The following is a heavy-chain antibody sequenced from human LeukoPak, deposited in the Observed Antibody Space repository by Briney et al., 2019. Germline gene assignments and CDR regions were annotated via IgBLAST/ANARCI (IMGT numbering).Heavy chain of an antibody. CDR3: ARGLAGTDY. D-gene: IGHD6-19*01. Sequence: ASVKVSCKASGYTFTGYYMHRVRQAPGQGLEWMGRINPNSGGTNYAQKFQGRVTMTRNTSISTAYMELSSLRSEDTAVYYCARGLAGTDYWGQGTLVTVSS. J-gene: IGHJ4*02. CDR1: GYTFTGYY. V-gene: IGHV1-2*06. CDR2: INPNSGGT.